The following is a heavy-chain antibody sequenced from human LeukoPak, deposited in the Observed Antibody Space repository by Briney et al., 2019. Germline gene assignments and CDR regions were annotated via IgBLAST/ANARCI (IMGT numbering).Heavy chain of an antibody. V-gene: IGHV4-59*08. Sequence: PSETLSLTCAVYGGSFSGYYWSWIRQPPGKGLEWIGYIYYSGSTNYNPSLKSRVTISVDTSKNQFSLKLSSVTAADTAVYYCARSLRNSRAFDIWGQGTMVTVSS. CDR1: GGSFSGYY. J-gene: IGHJ3*02. CDR3: ARSLRNSRAFDI. D-gene: IGHD3-3*01. CDR2: IYYSGST.